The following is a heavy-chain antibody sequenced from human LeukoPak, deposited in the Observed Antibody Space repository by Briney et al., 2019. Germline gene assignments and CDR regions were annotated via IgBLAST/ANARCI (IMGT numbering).Heavy chain of an antibody. Sequence: SETLSLTCTVSGDSINSYYWSWIRQPPGKGLEWIGYIYYSGSTNYNPSLKSRVTISVDTSKNQFSLKLSSVTAADTAVYYCARGAGKWLQLWGFDYWGQGTLVTVSS. CDR2: IYYSGST. D-gene: IGHD5-24*01. CDR3: ARGAGKWLQLWGFDY. CDR1: GDSINSYY. V-gene: IGHV4-59*12. J-gene: IGHJ4*02.